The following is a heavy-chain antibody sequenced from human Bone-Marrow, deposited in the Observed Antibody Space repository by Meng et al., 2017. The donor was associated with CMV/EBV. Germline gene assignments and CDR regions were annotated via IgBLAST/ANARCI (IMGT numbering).Heavy chain of an antibody. D-gene: IGHD1-26*01. J-gene: IGHJ4*02. Sequence: SGCTFSSYGMHWVRQAPGKGLEWVAVISYDGSNKYYADSVKGRFTISRDNSKNTLYLQMNSLRAEDTAVYYCAKDRLAWGGSYYSLDYWGQGTLVTVSS. V-gene: IGHV3-30*18. CDR3: AKDRLAWGGSYYSLDY. CDR2: ISYDGSNK. CDR1: GCTFSSYG.